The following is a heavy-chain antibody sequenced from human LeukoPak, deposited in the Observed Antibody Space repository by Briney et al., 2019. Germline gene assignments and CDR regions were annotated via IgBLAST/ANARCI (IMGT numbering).Heavy chain of an antibody. CDR2: ITSSSSYT. Sequence: GVSLRLSGAAPGITFSNYNMNWVRQAPGKGLEWISSITSSSSYTFYADSVKGLFTISRDNAKNSLYLQMNRLRVEDTAIYYCARDPYNGAYSEGYYYYYMDVWGKGTTVTVSS. J-gene: IGHJ6*03. V-gene: IGHV3-21*01. D-gene: IGHD1-1*01. CDR1: GITFSNYN. CDR3: ARDPYNGAYSEGYYYYYMDV.